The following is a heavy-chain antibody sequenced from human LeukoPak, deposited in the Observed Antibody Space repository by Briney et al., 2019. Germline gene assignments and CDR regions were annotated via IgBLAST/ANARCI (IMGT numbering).Heavy chain of an antibody. Sequence: ASVKVSCKASGYTFTGYYMHWVRQAPGQGPEWMGWINPNSGGTNYAQKFQGRVTMTRDTSISTAYMELSSLRSDDTAVYYCARGPRITLVRGGQWYFYMDVWGKGTTVTVSS. CDR1: GYTFTGYY. CDR3: ARGPRITLVRGGQWYFYMDV. J-gene: IGHJ6*03. D-gene: IGHD3-10*01. CDR2: INPNSGGT. V-gene: IGHV1-2*02.